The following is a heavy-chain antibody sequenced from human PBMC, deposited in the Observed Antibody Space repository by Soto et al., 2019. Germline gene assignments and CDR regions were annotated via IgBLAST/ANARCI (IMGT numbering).Heavy chain of an antibody. CDR2: ISGSGGST. CDR3: AKEVAYSSSWETIDY. J-gene: IGHJ4*02. V-gene: IGHV3-23*01. Sequence: EVQLLESGGGLVQPGGSLRLSCAASGFTFSSYAMSWVRQAPGKGLEWVSAISGSGGSTYYADSVKGRFTISRDNYKNTLYMQMNSLRAEDTAVYYCAKEVAYSSSWETIDYWGQGTLVTVSS. CDR1: GFTFSSYA. D-gene: IGHD6-13*01.